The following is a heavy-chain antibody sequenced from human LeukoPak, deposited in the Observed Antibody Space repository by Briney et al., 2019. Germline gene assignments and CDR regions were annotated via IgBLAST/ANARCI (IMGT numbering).Heavy chain of an antibody. CDR3: AREIHDYYGSGSYDPVD. J-gene: IGHJ4*02. CDR1: GFTFSSYG. CDR2: IWYDGSNK. V-gene: IGHV3-33*01. D-gene: IGHD3-10*01. Sequence: GGSLRLSCAASGFTFSSYGMHWVRQAPGKGLEWVAVIWYDGSNKYYADSVKGRFTISRDNSKNTLYLQMNSLRAEDTAVYYCAREIHDYYGSGSYDPVDWGQGTLVTVSS.